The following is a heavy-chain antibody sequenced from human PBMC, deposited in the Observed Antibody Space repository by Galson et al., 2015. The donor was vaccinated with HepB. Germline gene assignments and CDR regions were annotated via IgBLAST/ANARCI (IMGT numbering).Heavy chain of an antibody. Sequence: LSLTCTVSGGSISSSSYYWGWIRQPPGKGLEWIGSIYYSGSTYYNPSLKSRVTISVDTSKNQFSLKLSSVTAADTAVYYCARDGALAVASTDYWGQGTLVTVSS. D-gene: IGHD6-19*01. CDR3: ARDGALAVASTDY. CDR2: IYYSGST. CDR1: GGSISSSSYY. J-gene: IGHJ4*02. V-gene: IGHV4-39*07.